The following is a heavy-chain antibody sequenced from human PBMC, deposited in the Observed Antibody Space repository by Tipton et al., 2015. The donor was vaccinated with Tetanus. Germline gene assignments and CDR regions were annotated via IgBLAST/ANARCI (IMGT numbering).Heavy chain of an antibody. V-gene: IGHV3-48*02. J-gene: IGHJ5*01. Sequence: SLRLSCAGSGFSFRDFGMNWVRQAPGKGLEWVSYISYSSTSIYYAASVKGRFAVSRDNAKNSLYLQMNTLRDDDTAVYYCARRGEARANWFDSWGQGTLVIVSS. CDR3: ARRGEARANWFDS. D-gene: IGHD2-21*01. CDR2: ISYSSTSI. CDR1: GFSFRDFG.